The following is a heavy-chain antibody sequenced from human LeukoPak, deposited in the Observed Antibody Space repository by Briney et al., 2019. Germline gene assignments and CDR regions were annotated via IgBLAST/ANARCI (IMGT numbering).Heavy chain of an antibody. D-gene: IGHD3-3*01. CDR1: GYTFTSYD. CDR3: ARGSGRLRFLEWLSGSNWFDP. CDR2: MNPNSGNT. V-gene: IGHV1-8*01. Sequence: ASVKVSCKASGYTFTSYDINWVRQAPGQGLEWMGWMNPNSGNTGYAQKFQGRVTMTRNTSISTAYMELSSLRSEDTAVYYCARGSGRLRFLEWLSGSNWFDPWGQGTLVTVSS. J-gene: IGHJ5*02.